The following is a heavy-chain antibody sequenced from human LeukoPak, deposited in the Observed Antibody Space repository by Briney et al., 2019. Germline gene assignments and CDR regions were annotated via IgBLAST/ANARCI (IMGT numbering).Heavy chain of an antibody. D-gene: IGHD3-22*01. J-gene: IGHJ5*02. Sequence: PGGSLRLSCAASGFTFSSYSMNWVRQAPGKGLEWVSSISSSSYIYYADSVKGRFTISRDNAKNPLYLQMNSLRAEDTAVYYCASYENYYDSSGYLAWGQGTLVTVSS. CDR3: ASYENYYDSSGYLA. CDR1: GFTFSSYS. V-gene: IGHV3-21*01. CDR2: ISSSSYI.